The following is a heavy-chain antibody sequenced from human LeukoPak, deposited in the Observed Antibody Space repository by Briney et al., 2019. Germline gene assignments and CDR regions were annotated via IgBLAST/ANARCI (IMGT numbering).Heavy chain of an antibody. Sequence: SQTLSLTCAISGDSVSSNSAAWNWIRQSPSRGFEWLGRTYYRSKWYNDYAVSVKSRITINPDTSKNQFSLQLNSVTAADTAVYYCAREHPWDYYFDYWGQGTLVTVSS. CDR3: AREHPWDYYFDY. J-gene: IGHJ4*02. CDR1: GDSVSSNSAA. D-gene: IGHD1-26*01. CDR2: TYYRSKWYN. V-gene: IGHV6-1*01.